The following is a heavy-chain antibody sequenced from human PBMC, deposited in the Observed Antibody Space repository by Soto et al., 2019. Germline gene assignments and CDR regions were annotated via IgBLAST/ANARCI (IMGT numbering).Heavy chain of an antibody. CDR1: GGSISGSSYY. CDR2: IYYSGST. D-gene: IGHD6-19*01. CDR3: ASTSSGWYYY. Sequence: PSETLSLTCTVSGGSISGSSYYWGWIRQPPGKGLEWIGSIYYSGSTYYNPSLKSRVTISVDTSNNQFSLKLSSVTAADTAVYYCASTSSGWYYYWGQGTLVTVSS. J-gene: IGHJ4*02. V-gene: IGHV4-39*01.